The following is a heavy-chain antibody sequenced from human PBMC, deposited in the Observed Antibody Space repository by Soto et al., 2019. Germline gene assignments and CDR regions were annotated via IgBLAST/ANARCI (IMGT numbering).Heavy chain of an antibody. CDR2: IYHSGST. CDR3: AKCITALGPLDY. J-gene: IGHJ4*02. CDR1: GGSISSSNW. Sequence: QVQLQESGPGLVKPSGTLSLTCAVSGGSISSSNWWSWVRQPPWKGLEWIGEIYHSGSTNYNPSLKSRVTISVEKSKNQFSLKLSSVTAADTAVYYCAKCITALGPLDYWGQGTLVTVSS. V-gene: IGHV4-4*02. D-gene: IGHD6-6*01.